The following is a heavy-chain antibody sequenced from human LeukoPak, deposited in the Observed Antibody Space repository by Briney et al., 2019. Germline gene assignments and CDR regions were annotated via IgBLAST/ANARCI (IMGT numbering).Heavy chain of an antibody. J-gene: IGHJ4*02. CDR2: ISYDGSNK. CDR1: GFTFSSYG. V-gene: IGHV3-30*18. CDR3: AKPMYDFWSGYAYYFDY. D-gene: IGHD3-3*01. Sequence: GGSLRLSCAASGFTFSSYGMHWVRQAPGKGLEWVAVISYDGSNKYYADSVKGRFTISRDNSKNTLYLQMSSLRAEDTAVYYCAKPMYDFWSGYAYYFDYWGQGTLVTVSS.